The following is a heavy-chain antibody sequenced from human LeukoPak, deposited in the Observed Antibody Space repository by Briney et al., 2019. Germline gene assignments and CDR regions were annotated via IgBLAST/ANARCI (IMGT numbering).Heavy chain of an antibody. CDR1: GFTFSSYW. V-gene: IGHV3-74*01. Sequence: GGSLRLSCAASGFTFSSYWMHWVRQAPGKGLVWISVISSDGSSTTYADSVKGRFTISRDNAKNTLYLQMNSLRAEDTAVYYCARGYSGSYRVDYWGQGTLVTVSS. CDR2: ISSDGSST. J-gene: IGHJ4*02. D-gene: IGHD1-26*01. CDR3: ARGYSGSYRVDY.